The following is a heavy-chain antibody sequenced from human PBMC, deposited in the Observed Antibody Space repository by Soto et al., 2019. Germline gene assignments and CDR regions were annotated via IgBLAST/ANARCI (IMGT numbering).Heavy chain of an antibody. Sequence: PSETLSLTCAVSGGSISSGGYSWSWIRQPPGKGLEWIGYIYHSGSTYYNPSRKSRVTISVDRPKNQFSLKLSSVTAADTAVYYGARRTAGTTYFDFWGQGNLVTVAS. D-gene: IGHD1-1*01. CDR2: IYHSGST. J-gene: IGHJ4*02. CDR3: ARRTAGTTYFDF. CDR1: GGSISSGGYS. V-gene: IGHV4-30-2*01.